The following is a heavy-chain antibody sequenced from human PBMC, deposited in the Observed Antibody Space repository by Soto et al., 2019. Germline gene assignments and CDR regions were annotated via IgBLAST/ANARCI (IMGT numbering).Heavy chain of an antibody. V-gene: IGHV3-48*02. CDR1: GFTFSSYN. CDR3: ARVADSSSWEYYFDY. Sequence: EVQLVESGGGLVQPGGSLRLSCAASGFTFSSYNMNWVRQAPGKGLEWVSYISSSGSAIYYADSVQGRFTISRDNAKNSLYLQMNSLRDEDMAVYYCARVADSSSWEYYFDYWGQGTLVTVSS. D-gene: IGHD6-13*01. CDR2: ISSSGSAI. J-gene: IGHJ4*02.